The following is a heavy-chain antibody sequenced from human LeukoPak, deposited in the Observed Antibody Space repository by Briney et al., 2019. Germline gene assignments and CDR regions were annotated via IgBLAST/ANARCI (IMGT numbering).Heavy chain of an antibody. D-gene: IGHD1-26*01. Sequence: SETLSLTCTVSGGPISTYYWSWLRQPAGKGLEWIGRIYTSGSTSYNPSLKSRVTMSLDTSKNHFSLKLSSVTAADTAVYYCATQLGRTCFDYWGQGALVTVSS. CDR1: GGPISTYY. V-gene: IGHV4-4*07. CDR3: ATQLGRTCFDY. J-gene: IGHJ4*02. CDR2: IYTSGST.